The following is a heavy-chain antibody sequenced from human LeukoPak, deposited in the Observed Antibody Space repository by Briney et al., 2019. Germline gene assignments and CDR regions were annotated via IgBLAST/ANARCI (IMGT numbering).Heavy chain of an antibody. V-gene: IGHV4-30-2*01. D-gene: IGHD4-17*01. Sequence: SQTLSLTCAVSGGSISSGGYSWSWIRQPPGKGLEWIGYIYHSGSTYYNPSLKSRVTISVDRSKNQFSLKLSSVTAADTAVYYCARDKGNDYGELLAFDSWGQGTMVTVSS. CDR2: IYHSGST. J-gene: IGHJ3*02. CDR3: ARDKGNDYGELLAFDS. CDR1: GGSISSGGYS.